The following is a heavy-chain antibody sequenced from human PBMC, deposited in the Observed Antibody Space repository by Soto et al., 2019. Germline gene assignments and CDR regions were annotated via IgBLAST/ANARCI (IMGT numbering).Heavy chain of an antibody. CDR3: ASSIAVVGTEWFDP. V-gene: IGHV3-33*01. Sequence: QVQLVESGGGVVQPGRSLRLSCAASGFTFSSYGMHWVRQAPGKGLEWVAVIWYDGSNKYYADSVKGRFTISRDNSKNTLYLQMNSLRAEDTAVYYCASSIAVVGTEWFDPWGQGTLVTVSS. CDR1: GFTFSSYG. D-gene: IGHD6-19*01. J-gene: IGHJ5*02. CDR2: IWYDGSNK.